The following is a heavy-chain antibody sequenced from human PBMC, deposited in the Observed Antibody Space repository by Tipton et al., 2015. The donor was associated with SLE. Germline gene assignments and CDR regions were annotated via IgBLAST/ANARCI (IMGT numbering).Heavy chain of an antibody. J-gene: IGHJ5*02. D-gene: IGHD4-23*01. CDR1: DGSLSNYY. CDR2: ITRRGKT. Sequence: TLSLTCAVHDGSLSNYYWSWFRRLPGRGLEWIGEITRRGKTNYNPSLKSRVTISVDTSKNQFSLNLRSVTAADTAVYYCARGGTGDGRNPFDPWGQGTLVTVSS. V-gene: IGHV4-34*01. CDR3: ARGGTGDGRNPFDP.